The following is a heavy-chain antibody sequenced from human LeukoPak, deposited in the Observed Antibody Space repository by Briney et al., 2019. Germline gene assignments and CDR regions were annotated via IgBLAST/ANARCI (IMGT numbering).Heavy chain of an antibody. Sequence: ESLKISCKGSGYSFTSYYIGCWRQMPAKGVEGMGIIFPGDSDTSYSPSFQGQVTISADKSISTAYLQLSSLKASDTAMYYCARRRGSYKSSDNWFDPWGQGTLVTVSS. CDR1: GYSFTSYY. V-gene: IGHV5-51*01. D-gene: IGHD1-26*01. J-gene: IGHJ5*02. CDR2: IFPGDSDT. CDR3: ARRRGSYKSSDNWFDP.